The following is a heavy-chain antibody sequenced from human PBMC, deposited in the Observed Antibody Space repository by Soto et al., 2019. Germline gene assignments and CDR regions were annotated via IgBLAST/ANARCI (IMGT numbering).Heavy chain of an antibody. CDR2: IYYSGST. Sequence: QVQLQESGPGLVKPSQTLSLTCTVSGGSISSGGYYWSWIRQHPGQGLEWIGYIYYSGSTYYTPSLKSRVTLSVDTSKMPLSLKLSSSPAADTAVYFCARGIRLCAAIAAGYFDIWGQGTMVTVSS. D-gene: IGHD2-15*01. CDR3: ARGIRLCAAIAAGYFDI. V-gene: IGHV4-31*03. CDR1: GGSISSGGYY. J-gene: IGHJ3*02.